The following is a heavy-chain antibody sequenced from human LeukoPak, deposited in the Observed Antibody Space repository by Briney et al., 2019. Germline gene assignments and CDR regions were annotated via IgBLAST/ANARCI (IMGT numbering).Heavy chain of an antibody. V-gene: IGHV3-74*01. J-gene: IGHJ4*02. CDR1: GFTFSAYW. CDR3: AKSERGITMIVVVNQLDY. D-gene: IGHD3-22*01. CDR2: LNSDGSTT. Sequence: GGSLRLSCAASGFTFSAYWMHWVRQAPGKGLVWVSRLNSDGSTTNYADSVKGRFTISRDNAENTLYLQMSSLRAEDTAVYYCAKSERGITMIVVVNQLDYWGQGTLVTVSS.